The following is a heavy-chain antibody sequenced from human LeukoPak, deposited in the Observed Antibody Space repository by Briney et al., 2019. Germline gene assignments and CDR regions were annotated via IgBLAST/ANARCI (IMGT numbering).Heavy chain of an antibody. CDR3: ARVHDYGGIKSAFDI. CDR1: DDSISDYY. V-gene: IGHV4-59*01. J-gene: IGHJ3*02. D-gene: IGHD4-23*01. CDR2: IYYSGST. Sequence: SETLSLTCTVSDDSISDYYRGWIRQPPGKGLEWIGYIYYSGSTNYNPSLKSRVTISVDTSKNQFSLKLSSVTAADTAVYYCARVHDYGGIKSAFDIWGQGTMVTVSS.